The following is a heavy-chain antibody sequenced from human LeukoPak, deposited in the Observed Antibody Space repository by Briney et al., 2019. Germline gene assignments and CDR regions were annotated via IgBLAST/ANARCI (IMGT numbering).Heavy chain of an antibody. Sequence: PSETLSLTCTVSGGSISSSSYYWGWIRQPPGTGLEWIGSIYYSGSTYYNPSLKSRVTISVDTSKNQFSLKLSSVTAADTAVYYCARGSIAVYYFDYWGQGTLVTVSS. V-gene: IGHV4-39*07. CDR1: GGSISSSSYY. J-gene: IGHJ4*02. CDR2: IYYSGST. CDR3: ARGSIAVYYFDY. D-gene: IGHD6-19*01.